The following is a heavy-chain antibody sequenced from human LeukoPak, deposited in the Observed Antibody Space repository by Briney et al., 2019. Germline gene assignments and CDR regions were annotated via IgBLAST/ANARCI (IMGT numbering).Heavy chain of an antibody. CDR1: GGSISSYY. V-gene: IGHV4-59*01. D-gene: IGHD6-19*01. Sequence: PSETLSLTCTVSGGSISSYYWSWIRQPPGKGLEWIGYIYYSGSTNYNPSLKSRVTISVDTSKNQFSLKLSSVTAADTAVYYCASYHSSGGDGMDVWGQGTTITVSS. CDR2: IYYSGST. J-gene: IGHJ6*02. CDR3: ASYHSSGGDGMDV.